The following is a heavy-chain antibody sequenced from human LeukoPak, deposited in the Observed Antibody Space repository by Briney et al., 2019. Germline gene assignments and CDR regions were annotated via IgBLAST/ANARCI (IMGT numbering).Heavy chain of an antibody. V-gene: IGHV4-59*01. J-gene: IGHJ3*01. CDR2: IYYGGST. CDR1: GGSISTYY. Sequence: SETLSLTCTVSGGSISTYYWSWIRQPPGKRLEWIGYIYYGGSTNYNPSLKSRVTISVDTSKNQFSLKLSSVTAADTAVYYRARDFDTSAFYAFDVWGQGTMVTVSS. D-gene: IGHD3-22*01. CDR3: ARDFDTSAFYAFDV.